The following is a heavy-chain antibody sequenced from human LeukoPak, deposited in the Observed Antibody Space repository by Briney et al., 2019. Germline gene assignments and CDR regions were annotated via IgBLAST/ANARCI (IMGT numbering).Heavy chain of an antibody. D-gene: IGHD5-18*01. J-gene: IGHJ5*02. CDR1: GFTFSSYA. CDR2: ISGSGGST. V-gene: IGHV3-23*01. Sequence: QPGGSLRLSCAASGFTFSSYAMSWVRQAPGKGLEWVSAISGSGGSTYYADSVKGRFTISRDNSKNTLYLQMNSLRAEDTAVYYCAKAAEIIYSYGGWFDPWGQGTLVTVSS. CDR3: AKAAEIIYSYGGWFDP.